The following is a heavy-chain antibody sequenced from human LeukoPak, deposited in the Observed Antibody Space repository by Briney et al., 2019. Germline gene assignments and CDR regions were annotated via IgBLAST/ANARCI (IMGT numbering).Heavy chain of an antibody. V-gene: IGHV4-59*08. CDR2: IYYNGSA. CDR3: ARSRIMGATYAFDI. Sequence: SETLSLTCTVSGGSIGTYYWSWIRQSPGNRLEWIGYIYYNGSANSNPSLKSRVTISVDTSKNQFSLKVNSVTVADTAVYYCARSRIMGATYAFDIWGQGTMVTVSS. J-gene: IGHJ3*02. CDR1: GGSIGTYY. D-gene: IGHD1-26*01.